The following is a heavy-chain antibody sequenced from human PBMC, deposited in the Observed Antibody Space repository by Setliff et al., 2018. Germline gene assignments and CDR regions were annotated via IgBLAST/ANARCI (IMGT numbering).Heavy chain of an antibody. J-gene: IGHJ6*03. V-gene: IGHV1-69*05. CDR3: AREGVDSRSSTDYHYYMDV. Sequence: GALVKVSCKASGGTFSSFGISWVRQAPGQGLEWMGGTIPIFGTTNYAQKFQGRVTIITDESTSTAYMELSSLRSEDTAVYYCAREGVDSRSSTDYHYYMDVWGKGTTVTVSS. CDR1: GGTFSSFG. CDR2: TIPIFGTT. D-gene: IGHD3-22*01.